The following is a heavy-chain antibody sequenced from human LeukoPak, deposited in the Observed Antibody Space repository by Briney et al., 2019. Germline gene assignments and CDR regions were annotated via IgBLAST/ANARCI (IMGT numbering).Heavy chain of an antibody. J-gene: IGHJ4*02. V-gene: IGHV3-48*03. CDR1: GFTFSDYE. Sequence: RGSPRLSCAASGFTFSDYEMNWVRQAPGKGLEWVSYISSSGSTIYYADSVKGRFTISRDNAKNSLYLQINSLRAEDTAVYYCARLRGGYRLYWGQGTLVTVSS. CDR3: ARLRGGYRLY. CDR2: ISSSGSTI. D-gene: IGHD5-24*01.